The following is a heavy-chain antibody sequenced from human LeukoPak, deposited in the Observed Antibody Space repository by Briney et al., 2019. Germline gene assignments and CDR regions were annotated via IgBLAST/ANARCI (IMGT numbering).Heavy chain of an antibody. CDR2: ISYDGSNK. Sequence: GGSLRLSCAASGFTFSSYGMHWVRQAPGKGLEWVAVISYDGSNKYYADSVEGRFTISRDNSKNTLYLQMNSLRAEDTAVYYCAKDIAVAGTWSYWGQGTLVTVSS. CDR1: GFTFSSYG. CDR3: AKDIAVAGTWSY. J-gene: IGHJ4*02. V-gene: IGHV3-30*18. D-gene: IGHD6-19*01.